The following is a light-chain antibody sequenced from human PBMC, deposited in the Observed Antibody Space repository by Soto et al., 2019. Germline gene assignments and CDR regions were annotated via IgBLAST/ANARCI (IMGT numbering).Light chain of an antibody. CDR2: DAS. Sequence: EIVLTQSPAILSLSPGEKATLSCRASQSVSGSLGWYQQKPGQAPRLIIYDASVRATGIPARFSGSGSGTDFTLTISSLEPEDFAVYYCQQRTNWPLGTFGGGTKVEIK. CDR3: QQRTNWPLGT. V-gene: IGKV3-11*01. J-gene: IGKJ4*01. CDR1: QSVSGS.